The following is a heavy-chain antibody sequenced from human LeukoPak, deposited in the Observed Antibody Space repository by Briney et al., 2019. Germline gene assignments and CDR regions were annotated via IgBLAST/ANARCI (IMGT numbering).Heavy chain of an antibody. CDR2: IDPNSGGT. CDR3: ARTYYYDSRGPNWFDP. D-gene: IGHD3-22*01. J-gene: IGHJ5*02. Sequence: ASVKVSCKASGYTFTGYYIHWVRQAPGQGLEWMGWIDPNSGGTNYAQNFQGRVTMTRNTSISTAYMELSSLRSEDTAVYYCARTYYYDSRGPNWFDPWGQGTLVTVSS. V-gene: IGHV1-2*02. CDR1: GYTFTGYY.